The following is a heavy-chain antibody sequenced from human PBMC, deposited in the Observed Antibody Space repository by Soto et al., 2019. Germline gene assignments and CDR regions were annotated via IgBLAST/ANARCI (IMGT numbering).Heavy chain of an antibody. V-gene: IGHV3-30-3*01. CDR1: GFTFSSYA. J-gene: IGHJ6*02. D-gene: IGHD1-1*01. CDR2: ISYDGSNK. Sequence: GGSLRLSCAASGFTFSSYAMHWVRQAPGKGLEWVAVISYDGSNKYYADSVKGRFTISRDNSKNTLYLQMNSLRAEDTAVYYCARDLTGIRIGSYYYYYGMDVWGQGTTVTVSS. CDR3: ARDLTGIRIGSYYYYYGMDV.